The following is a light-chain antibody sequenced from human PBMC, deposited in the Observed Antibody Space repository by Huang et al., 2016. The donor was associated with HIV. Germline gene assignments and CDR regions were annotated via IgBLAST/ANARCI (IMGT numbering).Light chain of an antibody. CDR2: DAS. Sequence: EIVLTQSPATLSLSPGERATLSCRASQSVRSYLAWFQQKPGQPPRLLIYDASNRATGIPARFSGSGSGTDFTLTISSLEPEDFAVYYCQQHPFNFGPGTKVDIK. V-gene: IGKV3-11*01. J-gene: IGKJ3*01. CDR1: QSVRSY. CDR3: QQHPFN.